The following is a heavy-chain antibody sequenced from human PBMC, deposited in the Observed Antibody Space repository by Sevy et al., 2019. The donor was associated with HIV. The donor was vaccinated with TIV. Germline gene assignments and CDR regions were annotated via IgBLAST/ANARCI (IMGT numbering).Heavy chain of an antibody. Sequence: GGSLRLSCAASGFTFSSYSMNWVRHAPGKGLEWVSYISSSSTIYYADSVKGRFTISRDNAKNSLYLQMNSLRDEDTAVYYCARDQADYNWFDPWGQGTLVTVSS. CDR1: GFTFSSYS. CDR3: ARDQADYNWFDP. V-gene: IGHV3-48*02. J-gene: IGHJ5*02. CDR2: ISSSSTI.